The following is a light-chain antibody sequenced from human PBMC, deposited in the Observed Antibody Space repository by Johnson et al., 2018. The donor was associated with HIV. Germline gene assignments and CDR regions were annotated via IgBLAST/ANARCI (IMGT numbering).Light chain of an antibody. CDR3: GTWDRSLVGV. J-gene: IGLJ1*01. Sequence: QSVLTQPPSVSAAPGQKVTISCSGSSSNIGNHYVSWYQQLPGTAPTLLIYDNNKRPSGIPDRFSGSKSGTSATPGTTGLQTGDDADYYSGTWDRSLVGVFGTGTKVTVL. CDR2: DNN. CDR1: SSNIGNHY. V-gene: IGLV1-51*01.